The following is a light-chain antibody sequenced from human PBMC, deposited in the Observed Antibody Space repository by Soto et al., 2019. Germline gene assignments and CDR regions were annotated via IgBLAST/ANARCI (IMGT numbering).Light chain of an antibody. CDR2: WAS. J-gene: IGKJ4*01. CDR3: QQYYSTPRT. V-gene: IGKV4-1*01. Sequence: DIVMTQSPDSLAVSLGERATINCKSSQSVLYSSNNKNYLAWYQQKPGQPPKLLIYWASTRESGVPDRYSGSRYGTDFTLTISSLQAEDVAVYYCQQYYSTPRTFGGGTKVEIK. CDR1: QSVLYSSNNKNY.